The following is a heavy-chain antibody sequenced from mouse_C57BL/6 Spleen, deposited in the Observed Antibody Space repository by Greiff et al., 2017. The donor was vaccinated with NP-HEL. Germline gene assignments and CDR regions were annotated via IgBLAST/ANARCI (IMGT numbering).Heavy chain of an antibody. CDR2: ILPGSGST. J-gene: IGHJ3*01. CDR3: ARVGIYYDYGFAY. D-gene: IGHD2-4*01. Sequence: VQLQQSGAELMKPGASVKLSCKATGYTFTGYWIEWVKPRPGHGLEWIGEILPGSGSTNYNETFKGKATFTADTSSNTAYMQLSSLTTEDSASYYGARVGIYYDYGFAYWGQGTLVTVAA. V-gene: IGHV1-9*01. CDR1: GYTFTGYW.